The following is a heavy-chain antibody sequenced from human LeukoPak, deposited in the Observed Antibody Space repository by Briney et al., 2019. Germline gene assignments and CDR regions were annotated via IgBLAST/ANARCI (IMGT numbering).Heavy chain of an antibody. CDR2: VDHTGST. J-gene: IGHJ6*03. Sequence: SETLSLTCSVSDDSITMYYWTWIRQPPGKGLEWIGYVDHTGSTNFNPSLNGRVSISRDTTKNPFSLRLRSVTAADTAVYFCARGRVSSSTWYSTYYYYFYMDVWGKGTTVTVS. V-gene: IGHV4-59*01. CDR1: DDSITMYY. CDR3: ARGRVSSSTWYSTYYYYFYMDV. D-gene: IGHD1-1*01.